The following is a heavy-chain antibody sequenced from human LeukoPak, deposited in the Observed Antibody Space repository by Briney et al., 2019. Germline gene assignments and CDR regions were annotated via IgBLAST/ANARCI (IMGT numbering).Heavy chain of an antibody. V-gene: IGHV3-21*04. J-gene: IGHJ3*02. CDR1: AFSFSGYN. Sequence: PGGSLRLSCAASAFSFSGYNMNWVRQAPGKGLEWVSSISSSGTYIYYRDSVKGRFTISRDNSKNTLYLQMNSLRAEDTAVYYCARDDAFDIWGQGTMVTVSS. CDR3: ARDDAFDI. CDR2: ISSSGTYI.